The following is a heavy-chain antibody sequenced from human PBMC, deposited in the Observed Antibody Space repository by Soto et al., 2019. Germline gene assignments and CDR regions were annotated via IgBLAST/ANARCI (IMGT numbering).Heavy chain of an antibody. J-gene: IGHJ6*02. Sequence: WETLALTCTVSGGSISSYYWSWIRQPPEKGLEWIGYIYYSGSTNYNPSLKSRVTISVDTSKNQFSLKLSSVTAADTAVYYCARDSSYNYYYYGMDVWGQGTTVTVSS. D-gene: IGHD5-18*01. CDR3: ARDSSYNYYYYGMDV. V-gene: IGHV4-59*01. CDR2: IYYSGST. CDR1: GGSISSYY.